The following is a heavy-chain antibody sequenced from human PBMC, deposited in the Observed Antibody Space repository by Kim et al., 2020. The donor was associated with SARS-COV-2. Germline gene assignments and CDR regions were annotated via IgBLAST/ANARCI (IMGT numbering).Heavy chain of an antibody. Sequence: SETLSLTCTVSGGSISSSSYYWGWIRQPPGKGLEWIGSIYYSGSTYYNPSLKSRVTISVDTSKNQFSLKLSSVTAADTAVYYCARQPFPLQSIAVAGPFDYWGQGTLVTVSS. J-gene: IGHJ4*02. CDR1: GGSISSSSYY. D-gene: IGHD6-19*01. V-gene: IGHV4-39*01. CDR3: ARQPFPLQSIAVAGPFDY. CDR2: IYYSGST.